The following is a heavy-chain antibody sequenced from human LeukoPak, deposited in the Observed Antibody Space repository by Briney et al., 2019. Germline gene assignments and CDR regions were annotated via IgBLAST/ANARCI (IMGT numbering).Heavy chain of an antibody. J-gene: IGHJ4*02. V-gene: IGHV5-51*01. CDR1: GDTFTDTY. CDR2: IYHDVSDT. CDR3: ARFLHGNSLAY. Sequence: PGESLKISSNVSGDTFTDTYIAWVRQVAGKGLEWMGIIYHDVSDTRYSPSFEGQVTISVDHSIRTAYLQWTSLKTSDTSMYYCARFLHGNSLAYWGQGALVTVSS. D-gene: IGHD1-7*01.